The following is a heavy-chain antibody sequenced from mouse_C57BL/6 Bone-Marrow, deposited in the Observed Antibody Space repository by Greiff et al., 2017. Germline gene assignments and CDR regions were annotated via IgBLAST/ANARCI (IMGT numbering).Heavy chain of an antibody. CDR1: GFTFSDYG. D-gene: IGHD2-5*01. CDR3: ARRYSNYGAWFAY. J-gene: IGHJ3*01. V-gene: IGHV5-17*01. CDR2: ISSGSSTI. Sequence: EVQLQQSGGGLVKPGGSLKLSCAASGFTFSDYGMHWVRQAPEKGLEWVAYISSGSSTIYYADTVKGRFTISRDNAKNTLFLQKTRLRSEDTAMYYCARRYSNYGAWFAYWGQGTLVTVSA.